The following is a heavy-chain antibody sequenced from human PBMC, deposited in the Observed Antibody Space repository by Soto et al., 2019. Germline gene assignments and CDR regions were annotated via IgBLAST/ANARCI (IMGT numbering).Heavy chain of an antibody. CDR2: ISPSGGA. D-gene: IGHD6-19*01. CDR1: GYTFTNYY. V-gene: IGHV1-46*01. J-gene: IGHJ5*02. CDR3: ARDGSSDWLTWLDP. Sequence: QVQLVQSGAEVKKPGASVKVSCKASGYTFTNYYMHWVRQAPGQGLEWMGNISPSGGATYAQDFQARVTLTRDTSTSTAYMELTGLTSKDAAVYFCARDGSSDWLTWLDPWGQGTLVTVSS.